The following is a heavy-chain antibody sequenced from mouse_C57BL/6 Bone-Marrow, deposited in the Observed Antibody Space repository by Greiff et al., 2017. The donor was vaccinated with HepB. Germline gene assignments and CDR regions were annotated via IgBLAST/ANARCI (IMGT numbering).Heavy chain of an antibody. Sequence: EVQGVESGGGLVQPGGSLKLSCAASGFTFSDYYMYWVRQTPEKRLEWVAYISNGGGSTYYPDTVKGRFTISRDNAKNTLYLQMSRLKSEDTAMYYCARQEYGYDWYFDVWGTGTTVTVSS. CDR2: ISNGGGST. D-gene: IGHD2-2*01. CDR1: GFTFSDYY. V-gene: IGHV5-12*01. J-gene: IGHJ1*03. CDR3: ARQEYGYDWYFDV.